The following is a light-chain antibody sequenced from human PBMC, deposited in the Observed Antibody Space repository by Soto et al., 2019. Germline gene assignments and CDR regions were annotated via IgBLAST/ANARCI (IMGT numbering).Light chain of an antibody. J-gene: IGKJ1*01. Sequence: EMVLTQSPATLSLSPGERATLSCRASHSVSSNLACYQQKPGQAPRLLIYDASNRATGIPARFSGSGSGTDFTLTISSLEADDFAVYYWQQGHSWWTFGQGTRVEIK. CDR2: DAS. V-gene: IGKV3-11*01. CDR3: QQGHSWWT. CDR1: HSVSSN.